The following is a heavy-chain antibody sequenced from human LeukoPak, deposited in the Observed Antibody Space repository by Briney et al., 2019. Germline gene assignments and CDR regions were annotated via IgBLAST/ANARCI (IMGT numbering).Heavy chain of an antibody. V-gene: IGHV3-48*03. D-gene: IGHD3-22*01. Sequence: GGSLRLSCAASGFTFSSYEMNWVRQAPGKGLEWVSYISSSGRTINYAASVKGRSTISRDNAKNSRYVQINSLRAEDTAVYYCERADTSYYCDSSGYYRPRTYYFDYWGQGTLVTVSS. J-gene: IGHJ4*02. CDR3: ERADTSYYCDSSGYYRPRTYYFDY. CDR1: GFTFSSYE. CDR2: ISSSGRTI.